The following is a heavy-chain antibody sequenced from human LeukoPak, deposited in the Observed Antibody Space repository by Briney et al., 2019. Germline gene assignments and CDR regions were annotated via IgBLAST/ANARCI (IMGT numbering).Heavy chain of an antibody. CDR1: GYTFSSYA. J-gene: IGHJ4*02. V-gene: IGHV1-3*01. CDR3: ARGEQWLVSPFDY. D-gene: IGHD6-19*01. CDR2: IYVGNGNT. Sequence: GASVKVSCKASGYTFSSYAIHWVRQAPGQRPEWMGWIYVGNGNTKYSQKFQDRVTITRDTSASTVYMELISLRSEDTAVYPCARGEQWLVSPFDYWGQGTLVTVSS.